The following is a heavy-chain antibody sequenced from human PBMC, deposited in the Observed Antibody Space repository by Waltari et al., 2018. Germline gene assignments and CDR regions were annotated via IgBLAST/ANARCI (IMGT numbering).Heavy chain of an antibody. Sequence: QVQLQESGPGLVKPSETLSLTCSVSGGSISSSSYYWGWTRQSPGKGQEWVGSIYYSGSTYYKTSLKRRVTISVDTSKNQFSLKLKSVTAADTAVYYCAREEVGGNVYWGQGTLVTVSS. CDR1: GGSISSSSYY. CDR3: AREEVGGNVY. V-gene: IGHV4-39*07. CDR2: IYYSGST. D-gene: IGHD1-1*01. J-gene: IGHJ4*02.